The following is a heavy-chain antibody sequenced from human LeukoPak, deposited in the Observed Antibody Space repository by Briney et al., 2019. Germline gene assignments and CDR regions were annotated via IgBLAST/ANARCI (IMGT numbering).Heavy chain of an antibody. V-gene: IGHV7-4-1*02. CDR2: INTNTGNP. D-gene: IGHD6-13*01. Sequence: ASVKVSCKASGYTFTSYAMNWVRQASGQGLEWMGWINTNTGNPTYAQGFTGRFVFSLDTSVSTAYLQISSLKAEDTAVYYCARDRLTGQQLALNDAFDIWGQGTMVTVSS. J-gene: IGHJ3*02. CDR1: GYTFTSYA. CDR3: ARDRLTGQQLALNDAFDI.